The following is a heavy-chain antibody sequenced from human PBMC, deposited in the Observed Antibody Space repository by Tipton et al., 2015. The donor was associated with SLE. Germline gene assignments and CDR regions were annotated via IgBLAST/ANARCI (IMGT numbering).Heavy chain of an antibody. CDR2: IYYSGST. V-gene: IGHV4-39*07. CDR1: GGSISSSSYY. J-gene: IGHJ4*02. D-gene: IGHD2-2*01. CDR3: ARDRGYCSTTSCYFDY. Sequence: TLSLTCTVSGGSISSSSYYRGWIRQPPGKGLEWIGSIYYSGSTYYNPSLKSRVTISVDTSKNQFSLSLSSVTAADTAVYYCARDRGYCSTTSCYFDYWGQGTLVTVSS.